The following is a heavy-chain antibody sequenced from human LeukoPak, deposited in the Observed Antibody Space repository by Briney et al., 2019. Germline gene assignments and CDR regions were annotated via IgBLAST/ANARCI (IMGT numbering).Heavy chain of an antibody. J-gene: IGHJ4*02. CDR3: ARDGCSGDSCYFDY. CDR2: VSADNTNR. D-gene: IGHD2-15*01. Sequence: GSSVKVSCKASGYTFSNYGVTWVRQAPGQGLEWMGWVSADNTNRNYVQKFRGRVTMTTDTSTSTAYMELRNLRSDDTAVYYCARDGCSGDSCYFDYWGQGTLVTLSS. CDR1: GYTFSNYG. V-gene: IGHV1-18*01.